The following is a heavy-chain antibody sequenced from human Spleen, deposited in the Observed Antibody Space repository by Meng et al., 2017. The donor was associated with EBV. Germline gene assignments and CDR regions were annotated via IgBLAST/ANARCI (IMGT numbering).Heavy chain of an antibody. V-gene: IGHV3-74*03. D-gene: IGHD2/OR15-2a*01. Sequence: VRLVESWGLLVQPGGSLRLSCAASGFTFSSYWMHWVRQAPGKGPVWVSRINEHGSITTYADSVNGRFTISRDNAKDTLYLQMNSLRDEDTAIYYCARDLVGEYDFWGQGTLVTASS. CDR2: INEHGSIT. CDR3: ARDLVGEYDF. J-gene: IGHJ4*02. CDR1: GFTFSSYW.